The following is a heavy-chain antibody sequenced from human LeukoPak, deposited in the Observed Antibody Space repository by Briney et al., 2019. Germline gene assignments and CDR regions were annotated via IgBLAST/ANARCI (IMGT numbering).Heavy chain of an antibody. J-gene: IGHJ4*02. CDR3: AKGGIAAGGLLN. CDR1: GFTFSSYA. Sequence: PGGSLRLSCAASGFTFSSYAMSWVRQAPGKWLEWVSVISGSGDNTYYADSVKGRFTISRDNSKNTLYLQMNSLRAEDTAVYYCAKGGIAAGGLLNWGQGTLVTVSS. D-gene: IGHD6-13*01. V-gene: IGHV3-23*01. CDR2: ISGSGDNT.